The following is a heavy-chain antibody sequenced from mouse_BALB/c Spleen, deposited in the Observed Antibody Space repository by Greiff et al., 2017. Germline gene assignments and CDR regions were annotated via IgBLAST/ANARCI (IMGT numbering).Heavy chain of an antibody. CDR1: GYTFTSYW. CDR2: INPSNGRT. CDR3: ARSVYDYDVDY. V-gene: IGHV1S81*02. J-gene: IGHJ2*01. D-gene: IGHD2-4*01. Sequence: VQLQESGPELVKPGASVKMSCKASGYTFTSYWMHWVKQRPGQGLEWIGEINPSNGRTNYNEKFKSKATLTVDKSSSTAYMQLSSLTSEDSAVYYCARSVYDYDVDYWGQGTTLTVSS.